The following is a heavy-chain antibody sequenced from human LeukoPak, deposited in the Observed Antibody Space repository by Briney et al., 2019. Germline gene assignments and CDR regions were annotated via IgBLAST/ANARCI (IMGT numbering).Heavy chain of an antibody. CDR2: ISYDGSNK. D-gene: IGHD3-22*01. CDR3: ARGLGDYDSTTPPHRNHKLFDY. CDR1: GFTFSSYA. Sequence: GGSLRLSCAASGFTFSSYAMHWVRQAPGKGLEWVAVISYDGSNKYYADSVKGRFTISRDNSKNTLYLQMNSLRAEDTAVYYCARGLGDYDSTTPPHRNHKLFDYWGQGTLVTVSS. J-gene: IGHJ4*02. V-gene: IGHV3-30-3*01.